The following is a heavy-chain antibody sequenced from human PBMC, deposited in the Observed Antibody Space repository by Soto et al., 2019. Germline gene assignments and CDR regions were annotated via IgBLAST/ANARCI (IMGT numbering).Heavy chain of an antibody. Sequence: SETLSLTCTVSDASLNAFYWSWIRLPPGKGLEWIGYIYYSGSTYYNPSLRSRVTISVDTSKNQFSLKLSSVTAADTAVYYCARDPGHYDFWSGYFSLYGMDVWGQGTTVTVSS. CDR3: ARDPGHYDFWSGYFSLYGMDV. V-gene: IGHV4-59*12. CDR1: DASLNAFY. CDR2: IYYSGST. D-gene: IGHD3-3*01. J-gene: IGHJ6*02.